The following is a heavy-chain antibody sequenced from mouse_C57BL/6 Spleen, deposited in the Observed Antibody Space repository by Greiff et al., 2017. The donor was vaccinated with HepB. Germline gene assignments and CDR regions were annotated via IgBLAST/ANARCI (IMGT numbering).Heavy chain of an antibody. J-gene: IGHJ3*01. V-gene: IGHV1-55*01. CDR2: IYPGSGST. CDR3: ASNYDYEAWFAY. CDR1: GYTFTSYW. Sequence: VQLQQPGAELVKPGASVKMSCKASGYTFTSYWITWVKQRPGQGLEWIGDIYPGSGSTNYNEKFKSKATLTVDTSSSTAYMQLSSLTSEDSAVYYCASNYDYEAWFAYWGQGTLVTVSA. D-gene: IGHD2-4*01.